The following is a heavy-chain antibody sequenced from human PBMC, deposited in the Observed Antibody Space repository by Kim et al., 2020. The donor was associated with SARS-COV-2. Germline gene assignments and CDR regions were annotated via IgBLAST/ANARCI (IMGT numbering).Heavy chain of an antibody. J-gene: IGHJ4*02. D-gene: IGHD6-13*01. V-gene: IGHV4-30-2*01. CDR3: ARDAAVSGFDY. CDR2: T. Sequence: TSYSPSRKSRVTISVDRSKNQFSLKLSSVTAADTAVYYCARDAAVSGFDYWGQGTLVTVSS.